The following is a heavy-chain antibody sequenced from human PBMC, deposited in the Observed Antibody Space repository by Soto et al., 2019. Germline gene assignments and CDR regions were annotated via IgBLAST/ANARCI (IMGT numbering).Heavy chain of an antibody. CDR1: GGSISSGGYY. CDR2: IYYSGST. CDR3: ARDLDGYDLGWFDP. D-gene: IGHD5-12*01. V-gene: IGHV4-31*03. Sequence: PSETLSLTCTVSGGSISSGGYYWSWIRQHPGKGLEWIGYIYYSGSTYYNPSLKSRVTISVDTSKNQFSLKLSSVTAADTAVYYCARDLDGYDLGWFDPWGQGTLVTVSS. J-gene: IGHJ5*02.